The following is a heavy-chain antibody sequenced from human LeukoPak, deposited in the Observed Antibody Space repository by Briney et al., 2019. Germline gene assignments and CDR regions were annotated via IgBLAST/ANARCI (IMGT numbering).Heavy chain of an antibody. D-gene: IGHD4-11*01. Sequence: ASVKVSCKASGYTFTAYYIHWVRQAPGQGLEWMGRINLNSGVTNYAQKFQGRVTMTRDTSISRAYMELSRLRSDDTAVYYCARDLGAVTAFDYWGQGTLVTVSS. V-gene: IGHV1-2*06. CDR3: ARDLGAVTAFDY. J-gene: IGHJ4*02. CDR2: INLNSGVT. CDR1: GYTFTAYY.